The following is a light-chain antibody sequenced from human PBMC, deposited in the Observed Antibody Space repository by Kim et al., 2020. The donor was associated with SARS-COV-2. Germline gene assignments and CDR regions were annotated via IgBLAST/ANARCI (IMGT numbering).Light chain of an antibody. CDR1: QSVSSSY. CDR2: GAS. Sequence: SPGERATLSCGAIQSVSSSYLAWYQQKPGQSPRLLIYGASSRATGIPDGFSGSGSGTDFTLTISRLEPEDFAVYYCQQYGRSPWTFGQGTKVEIK. CDR3: QQYGRSPWT. J-gene: IGKJ1*01. V-gene: IGKV3-20*01.